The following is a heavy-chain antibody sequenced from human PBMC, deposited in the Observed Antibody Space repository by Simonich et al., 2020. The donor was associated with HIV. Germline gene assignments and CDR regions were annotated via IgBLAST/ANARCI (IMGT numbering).Heavy chain of an antibody. CDR1: GFTFGDYA. CDR2: IRSKAYGGTT. D-gene: IGHD3-22*01. V-gene: IGHV3-49*04. J-gene: IGHJ3*02. CDR3: TRVYYDSSGYHDAFDI. Sequence: EVQLVESGGGLVQPGRSLRLSCTASGFTFGDYAMSWVRQAPGKGLEWVGFIRSKAYGGTTEYAASRKGRFTISRDDSKSIAYLQMNSLKTEDTAVYYCTRVYYDSSGYHDAFDIWGQGTMVTVSS.